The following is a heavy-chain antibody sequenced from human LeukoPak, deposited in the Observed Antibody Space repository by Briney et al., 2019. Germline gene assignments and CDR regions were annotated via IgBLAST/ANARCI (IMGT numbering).Heavy chain of an antibody. CDR2: IGNSGRST. V-gene: IGHV3-23*01. Sequence: PGGSLRLSCAASGFTFNNYAMTWVRQAPGKGLEWVSAIGNSGRSTYYADSVKGRFTISRDNSRSTLHLQMNSLRAEDTAVYYCAKEMYSSSWYYFDYWGQGTLVTVSS. CDR3: AKEMYSSSWYYFDY. CDR1: GFTFNNYA. J-gene: IGHJ4*02. D-gene: IGHD6-13*01.